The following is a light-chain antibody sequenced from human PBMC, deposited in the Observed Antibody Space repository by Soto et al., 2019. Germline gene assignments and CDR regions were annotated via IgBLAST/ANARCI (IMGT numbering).Light chain of an antibody. J-gene: IGLJ2*01. CDR3: TSYTSSTTWV. Sequence: QSALTQPASVSGSPGQPITISCTGTSSDVGRYKYVSWYQHYPGKAPKLMIYEVSNRPSGVSNRFSGSKSGNTASLTISGLQAEDEADYYCTSYTSSTTWVFGGGTKLTVL. V-gene: IGLV2-14*01. CDR2: EVS. CDR1: SSDVGRYKY.